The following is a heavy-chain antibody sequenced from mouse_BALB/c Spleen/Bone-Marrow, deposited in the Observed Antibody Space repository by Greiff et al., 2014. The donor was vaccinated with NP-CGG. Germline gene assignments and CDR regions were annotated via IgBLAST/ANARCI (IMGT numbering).Heavy chain of an antibody. J-gene: IGHJ4*01. D-gene: IGHD2-1*01. CDR2: IDPANGNT. CDR3: ARYGNYCYAMDY. V-gene: IGHV14-3*02. CDR1: GFNIKDTY. Sequence: VHVKQSVAELVKPGASVKLSCTASGFNIKDTYMHWVKQRPEQGLEWIGRIDPANGNTKYDPKFQGKATITADTSSNTAYLQLSSLTSEDTAVYYCARYGNYCYAMDYWGQGTSVTVST.